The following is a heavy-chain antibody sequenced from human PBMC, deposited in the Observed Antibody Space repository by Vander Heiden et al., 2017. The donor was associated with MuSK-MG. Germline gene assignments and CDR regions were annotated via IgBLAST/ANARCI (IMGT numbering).Heavy chain of an antibody. J-gene: IGHJ5*02. CDR2: IYWDDDK. CDR1: GFSLSTSGVG. V-gene: IGHV2-5*02. CDR3: ARVQFLEWLSNLNWFDP. D-gene: IGHD3-3*01. Sequence: QITLKESGPTLVKPTQTLTLPCTFSGFSLSTSGVGVGWIRQPPGKALEWLALIYWDDDKRYSPSLKSRLTITKDTSKNQVVLTMTNMDPVDTATYYCARVQFLEWLSNLNWFDPWGQGTLVTVSS.